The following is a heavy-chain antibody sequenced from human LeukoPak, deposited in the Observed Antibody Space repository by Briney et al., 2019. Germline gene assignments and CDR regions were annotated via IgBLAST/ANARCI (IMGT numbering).Heavy chain of an antibody. Sequence: GGSLRLSCAASGFTLSSYAMSWVCQAPGKGLEWVSSISGCGGSTYYADSVKGRFTISRDNSKNTLYLQMNSLRAEDTAVYYCAKRTIPAAPFDYWGQGTLVTVSS. V-gene: IGHV3-23*01. CDR2: ISGCGGST. CDR1: GFTLSSYA. CDR3: AKRTIPAAPFDY. D-gene: IGHD2-2*01. J-gene: IGHJ4*02.